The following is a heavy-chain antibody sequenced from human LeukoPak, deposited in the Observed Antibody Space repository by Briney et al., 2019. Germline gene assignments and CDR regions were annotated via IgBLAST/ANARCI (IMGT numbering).Heavy chain of an antibody. CDR3: ARDLYAGGWATDF. J-gene: IGHJ4*02. Sequence: PGRSPRLSCAASGFTFSSYAMHWVRQAPGKGLEWVAVISYDGSNKYYANSVKGRFSISRDNSKNTVYLQLSSLRVEDTAIYYCARDLYAGGWATDFWGQGTLVTVSS. CDR2: ISYDGSNK. V-gene: IGHV3-30-3*01. D-gene: IGHD6-19*01. CDR1: GFTFSSYA.